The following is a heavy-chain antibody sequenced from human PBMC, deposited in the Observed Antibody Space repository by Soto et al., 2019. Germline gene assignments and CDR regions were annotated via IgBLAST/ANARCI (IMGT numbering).Heavy chain of an antibody. J-gene: IGHJ6*02. CDR3: ARGPGQNGYCSSTSCYYYYGMDV. CDR1: GFTFSSYS. Sequence: EVQLVESGGGLIQPGGSLRLSCAASGFTFSSYSMNWVRQAPGKGLEWVSSISSSSSYIYYADSVKGRFTISRDNAKNSLYLQMNSLRAEDTAVYYCARGPGQNGYCSSTSCYYYYGMDVWGQGTTVTVSS. V-gene: IGHV3-21*01. D-gene: IGHD2-2*03. CDR2: ISSSSSYI.